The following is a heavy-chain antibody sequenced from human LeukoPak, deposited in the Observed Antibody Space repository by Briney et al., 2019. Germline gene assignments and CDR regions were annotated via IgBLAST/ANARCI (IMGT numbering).Heavy chain of an antibody. V-gene: IGHV3-33*06. D-gene: IGHD4-17*01. Sequence: PGGSLRLSCAASGFTFSSYGMHWVRQAPGKGLEWVAVIWYDGSNKYYADSVKGRFTISRDNSKNTLYLQMNSLRAEDTAVYYCAKDHYGDYGYFDLWGRGTLVTVSS. CDR2: IWYDGSNK. CDR3: AKDHYGDYGYFDL. J-gene: IGHJ2*01. CDR1: GFTFSSYG.